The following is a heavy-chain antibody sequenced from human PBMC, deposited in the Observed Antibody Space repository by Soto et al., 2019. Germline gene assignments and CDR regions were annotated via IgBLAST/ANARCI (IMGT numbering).Heavy chain of an antibody. J-gene: IGHJ1*01. V-gene: IGHV3-48*02. CDR2: ISATDSTI. Sequence: GGSLRLSCAGSGFTFSSYGMNWFRQAPGKGLEWVSYISATDSTIYYADSVKGRFTISRDNVKNSLYLQMNSLRDEDTAVYYCAKAGDGPSLGYFQHWGQGTLVTVSS. CDR1: GFTFSSYG. D-gene: IGHD3-16*01. CDR3: AKAGDGPSLGYFQH.